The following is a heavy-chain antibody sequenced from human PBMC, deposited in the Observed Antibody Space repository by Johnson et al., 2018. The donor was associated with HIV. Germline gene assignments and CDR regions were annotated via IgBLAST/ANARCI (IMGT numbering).Heavy chain of an antibody. V-gene: IGHV3-30*18. CDR2: ISYDGSNK. CDR3: AKVNRMGQWLAGGGAFDI. Sequence: AASGFTFSSYGMHWVRQAPGKGLEWVAVISYDGSNKYYADSVKGRFTISRDNSKNTLYLQMNSLRAEDTAVYYCAKVNRMGQWLAGGGAFDIWGQGTMVTVSS. CDR1: GFTFSSYG. J-gene: IGHJ3*02. D-gene: IGHD6-19*01.